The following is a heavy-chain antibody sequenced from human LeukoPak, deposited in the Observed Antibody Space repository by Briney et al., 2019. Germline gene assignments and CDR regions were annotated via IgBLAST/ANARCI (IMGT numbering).Heavy chain of an antibody. Sequence: ASVKVSCKASGGTFSSYAISWVRQAPGQGLEWMGRIIPIFGTANYAQKLQGRVTITADKSTSTAYMELSSLRSEDTAVYYCARKVPLGYCSGGSCQGWFDPWGQGTLVTVSS. CDR1: GGTFSSYA. V-gene: IGHV1-69*06. CDR3: ARKVPLGYCSGGSCQGWFDP. J-gene: IGHJ5*02. CDR2: IIPIFGTA. D-gene: IGHD2-15*01.